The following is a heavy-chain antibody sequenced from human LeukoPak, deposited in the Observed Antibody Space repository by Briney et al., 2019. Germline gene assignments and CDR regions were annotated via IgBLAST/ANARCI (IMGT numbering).Heavy chain of an antibody. CDR2: INEDGSVR. J-gene: IGHJ4*02. CDR1: GITYSSYS. CDR3: ATASPYCSGDYCRLRFDY. Sequence: GGSLRLSCGASGITYSSYSMNWVRQAPGKGLEWVATINEDGSVRYYMDSMKGRFTISRDNGDNSLYLQMNSLRAEDTAVYYCATASPYCSGDYCRLRFDYWGQGTLVTVSS. D-gene: IGHD3-22*01. V-gene: IGHV3-7*03.